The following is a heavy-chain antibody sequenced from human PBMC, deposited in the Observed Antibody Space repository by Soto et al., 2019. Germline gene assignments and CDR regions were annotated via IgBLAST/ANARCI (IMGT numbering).Heavy chain of an antibody. Sequence: PWESLKISCRGSGYSFTSYWIGWVRQMPGKGLEWMGIIYPGDSNTRYSPSLQGQVTISVDKSISTAYLQWSSLKATDTAMYYCARHAYDFWSGHPNPRYYYGMDVWGQGTTVTVSS. D-gene: IGHD3-3*01. CDR1: GYSFTSYW. V-gene: IGHV5-51*01. J-gene: IGHJ6*02. CDR2: IYPGDSNT. CDR3: ARHAYDFWSGHPNPRYYYGMDV.